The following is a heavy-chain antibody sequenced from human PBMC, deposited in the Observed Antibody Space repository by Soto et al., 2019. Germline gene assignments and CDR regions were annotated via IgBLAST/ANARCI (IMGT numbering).Heavy chain of an antibody. CDR3: ASGLRYSYGDFRTYFDY. V-gene: IGHV1-69*01. CDR2: IIPIFGTE. CDR1: GGTFSSYA. D-gene: IGHD4-17*01. J-gene: IGHJ4*02. Sequence: QVQLVQSGAEVKKPGSSVKVSCKASGGTFSSYAISWVRQAPGQGLEWMGGIIPIFGTENYAQKFQGRVTITADESTTTAYMELSSLRSDDTAVYYCASGLRYSYGDFRTYFDYWGQGTLVTVSS.